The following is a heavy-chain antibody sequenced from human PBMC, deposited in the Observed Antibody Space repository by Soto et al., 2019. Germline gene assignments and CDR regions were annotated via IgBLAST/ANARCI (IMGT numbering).Heavy chain of an antibody. J-gene: IGHJ6*02. CDR3: ASDIVEYSGIAVAGYYYGMDV. D-gene: IGHD6-19*01. CDR2: INYRGST. CDR1: GGSFSGYY. Sequence: SETLSLTCAVSGGSFSGYYWSWFRQPPGKGLEWIGEINYRGSTNYNPSLNRRVTTSVDKSKNQFSLKLSSVPAADTAVYYCASDIVEYSGIAVAGYYYGMDVWGQGTTVTVSS. V-gene: IGHV4-34*01.